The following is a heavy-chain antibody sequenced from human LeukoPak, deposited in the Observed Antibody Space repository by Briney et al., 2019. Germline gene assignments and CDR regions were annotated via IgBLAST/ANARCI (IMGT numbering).Heavy chain of an antibody. J-gene: IGHJ4*02. Sequence: GGSLRLPCAASGFTFSSSAMSWVRQAPGKGLEWVSAISGSGGSTYYADSVKGRFTISRDNSKNTLYLQMNSLRAEDTAVYYCAKGDYSNYFDYWGQGTLVTVSS. D-gene: IGHD4-11*01. CDR3: AKGDYSNYFDY. CDR2: ISGSGGST. V-gene: IGHV3-23*01. CDR1: GFTFSSSA.